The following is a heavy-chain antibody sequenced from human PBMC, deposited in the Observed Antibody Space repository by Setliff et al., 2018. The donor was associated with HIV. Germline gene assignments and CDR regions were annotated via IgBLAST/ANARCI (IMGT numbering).Heavy chain of an antibody. CDR2: ISPYNGKT. Sequence: ASVKVSCKASGYSFASYDITWVRQAPGQGLEWMGWISPYNGKTNYAQKLQGRVTMTTDTSTSTAYMELRSLRSDDTAVYYCARANYDILTAFEGEWDYWGQGTLVTVSS. CDR3: ARANYDILTAFEGEWDY. J-gene: IGHJ4*02. V-gene: IGHV1-18*01. CDR1: GYSFASYD. D-gene: IGHD3-9*01.